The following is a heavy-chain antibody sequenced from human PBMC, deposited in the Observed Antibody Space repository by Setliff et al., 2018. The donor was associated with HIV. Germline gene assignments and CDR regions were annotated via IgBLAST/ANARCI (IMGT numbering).Heavy chain of an antibody. Sequence: ASVKVSCKASGGTFSGYALTWVRQAPGQGLEWMGGIIPIFGTANYAQKFQGRLTITADASTRTAYIELSSLRSEDTAVYYCARGIDGSYLKFFDNWGQGTLVTVSS. CDR2: IIPIFGTA. CDR3: ARGIDGSYLKFFDN. J-gene: IGHJ4*02. D-gene: IGHD1-26*01. CDR1: GGTFSGYA. V-gene: IGHV1-69*13.